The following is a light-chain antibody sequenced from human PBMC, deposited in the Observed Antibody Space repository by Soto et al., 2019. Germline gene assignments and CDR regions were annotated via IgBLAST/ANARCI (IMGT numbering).Light chain of an antibody. V-gene: IGKV1-39*01. J-gene: IGKJ1*01. CDR1: QSISSY. Sequence: DIQMTQSPSSLSASVGDRVTITCRASQSISSYLNWYQPKPGKAPKPLIYAASSLQSGVPSRFSGSGYGTDFTLTISSLHPEDFATYYCQQSYSTLWTFGQGNKVELK. CDR2: AAS. CDR3: QQSYSTLWT.